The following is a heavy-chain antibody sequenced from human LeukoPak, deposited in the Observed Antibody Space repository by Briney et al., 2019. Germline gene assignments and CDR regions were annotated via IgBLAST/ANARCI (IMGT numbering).Heavy chain of an antibody. CDR3: ARDSTASSPWYFDL. J-gene: IGHJ2*01. V-gene: IGHV4-4*07. Sequence: SETLSLTRTVSGGSISSYYWSWIRQPAGKGLEWIGRMYITGNTNYNPSLKSRVTMSLDTSKNHFSLKLSSVTAADTAVYYCARDSTASSPWYFDLWGRGTLVTVSS. CDR2: MYITGNT. D-gene: IGHD2-21*02. CDR1: GGSISSYY.